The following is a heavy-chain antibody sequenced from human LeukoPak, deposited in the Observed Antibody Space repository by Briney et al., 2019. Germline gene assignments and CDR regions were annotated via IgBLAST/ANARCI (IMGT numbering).Heavy chain of an antibody. D-gene: IGHD5-12*01. J-gene: IGHJ3*02. Sequence: ASVKVSCKVSGYTLTELSMRWVRQAPGKGLEWMGGFDPEDGETIYAQKFQGRVTMTEDTSTDTAYMELSSLRSEDTAVYYCATGYRAPDAFDIWGQGAMVTVSS. V-gene: IGHV1-24*01. CDR2: FDPEDGET. CDR1: GYTLTELS. CDR3: ATGYRAPDAFDI.